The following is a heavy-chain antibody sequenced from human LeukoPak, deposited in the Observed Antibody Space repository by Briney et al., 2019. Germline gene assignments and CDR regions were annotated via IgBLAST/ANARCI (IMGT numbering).Heavy chain of an antibody. Sequence: ASVKVSCKASGYTFTGYYMHWVRQAPGQGLEWMGWINPNSGNTGYAQKFQGRVTITRNTSISTAYMELSSLRSDDTAVYYCARDGGDRDHSSSWYGGSWFDPWGQGTLVTVSS. J-gene: IGHJ5*02. CDR3: ARDGGDRDHSSSWYGGSWFDP. CDR2: INPNSGNT. V-gene: IGHV1-8*03. D-gene: IGHD6-13*01. CDR1: GYTFTGYY.